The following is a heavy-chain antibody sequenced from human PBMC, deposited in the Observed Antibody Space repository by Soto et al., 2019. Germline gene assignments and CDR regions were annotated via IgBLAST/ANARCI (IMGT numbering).Heavy chain of an antibody. CDR3: ARSMSGGYDYGMDV. CDR1: GYTFTGYF. J-gene: IGHJ6*02. D-gene: IGHD3-22*01. Sequence: QVQLLQSGAEVKKPGASVKVSCKASGYTFTGYFMHWVRQAPGQGLEWMGWINPNSGGTNYAEKMQGRVTMTRDTSISTAYMELNRLISDDTAVYYCARSMSGGYDYGMDVWGQGTTVTVSS. V-gene: IGHV1-2*02. CDR2: INPNSGGT.